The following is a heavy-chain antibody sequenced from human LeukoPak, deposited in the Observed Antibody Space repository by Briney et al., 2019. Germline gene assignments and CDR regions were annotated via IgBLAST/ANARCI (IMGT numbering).Heavy chain of an antibody. CDR2: INTDGTTT. J-gene: IGHJ4*02. D-gene: IGHD2-15*01. V-gene: IGHV3-74*01. CDR1: GFTFNNYW. CDR3: TRYLSGGFDS. Sequence: GGSLRLSCVGSGFTFNNYWLLWVRQAPGKGLVWVSRINTDGTTTSYADSVKGRFTFSRDNAKNTLYLQMNSLRAEDTAVYYCTRYLSGGFDSWGQGTLVTVSS.